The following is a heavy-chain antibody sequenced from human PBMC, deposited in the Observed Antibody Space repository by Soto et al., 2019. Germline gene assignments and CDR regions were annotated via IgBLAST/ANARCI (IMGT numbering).Heavy chain of an antibody. D-gene: IGHD3-3*01. Sequence: GDSLKISCKGSGYNFAGFSIAWVLQMPGKGLELMGIIYPSDSHTRYRPSFQGQVTISADKSISSAYLQWSSLRASDTAMYYCARGGVSTRTFDYWGQGTPVTVSS. CDR3: ARGGVSTRTFDY. CDR2: IYPSDSHT. J-gene: IGHJ4*02. CDR1: GYNFAGFS. V-gene: IGHV5-51*01.